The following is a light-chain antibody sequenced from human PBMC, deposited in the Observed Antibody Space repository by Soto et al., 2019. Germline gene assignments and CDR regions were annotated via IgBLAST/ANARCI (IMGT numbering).Light chain of an antibody. Sequence: TQSPSTLSASVGDRVTITCRASQSVSSKLAWYQQKPGQAPRLLIYTASTRATGVPARFSGSGSGTDFTLTINSLEPEDFAVYYCQQRSSWPITFGQGTRLEIK. CDR3: QQRSSWPIT. J-gene: IGKJ5*01. CDR2: TAS. V-gene: IGKV3-11*01. CDR1: QSVSSK.